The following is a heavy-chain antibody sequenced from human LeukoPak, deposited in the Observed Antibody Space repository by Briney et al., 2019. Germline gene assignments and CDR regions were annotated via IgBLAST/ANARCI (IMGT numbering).Heavy chain of an antibody. V-gene: IGHV3-7*01. CDR3: ARHFWRAFYGMDV. CDR2: IKQDGSEK. D-gene: IGHD3-3*02. Sequence: GGSLRLSCAASGFTFSSYWMSWVRQAPGKGLEWVANIKQDGSEKYYMDSVKGRFTISRDNAKNSLYLQMNSLRAEDTAVYYCARHFWRAFYGMDVWGQGTTVTVSS. CDR1: GFTFSSYW. J-gene: IGHJ6*02.